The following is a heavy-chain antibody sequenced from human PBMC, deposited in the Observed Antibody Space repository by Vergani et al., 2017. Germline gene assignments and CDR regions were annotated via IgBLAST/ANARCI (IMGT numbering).Heavy chain of an antibody. D-gene: IGHD2-2*01. CDR1: GESIRSGSHY. J-gene: IGHJ4*02. CDR3: ARVPRGTSWAAGRSWPDY. CDR2: ILGSGTA. Sequence: QVQMQESGPGLLKPSQTLSLTCTVSGESIRSGSHYWSWIRQPAGKRLEWIGDILGSGTANYNPSFQGRVSMSVATSKNQFSLTLSSVTAADTAVYYCARVPRGTSWAAGRSWPDYWGQGTLVTVSS. V-gene: IGHV4-61*02.